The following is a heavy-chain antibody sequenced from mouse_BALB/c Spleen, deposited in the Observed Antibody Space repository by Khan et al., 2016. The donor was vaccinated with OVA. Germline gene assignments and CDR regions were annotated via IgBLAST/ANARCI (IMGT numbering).Heavy chain of an antibody. D-gene: IGHD1-1*01. CDR3: ARKNGSVLDY. Sequence: VQLKESGPELVKPGASVKISCKASGYSFTGYGMNWVMQSHGKSLEWIGRINPHIGETLYNQKFKGKATWTVDESFMSANMGLRSLASEDSAVYYCARKNGSVLDYWGQGTTLTVSS. CDR1: GYSFTGYG. V-gene: IGHV1-20*02. J-gene: IGHJ2*01. CDR2: INPHIGET.